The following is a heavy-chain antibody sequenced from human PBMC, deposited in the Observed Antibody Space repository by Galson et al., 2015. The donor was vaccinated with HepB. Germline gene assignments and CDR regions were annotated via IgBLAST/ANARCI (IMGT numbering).Heavy chain of an antibody. J-gene: IGHJ4*02. Sequence: SLRLSCAASGFTFSNAWMNWVRQAPGKGLEWVGRIKSKTDGGTTDYAAPVKGRFTISREDSKNTLYLQMNSRKTEDTAMYYCTTGSPVPAAEDFDYWGQGTLVTVSS. V-gene: IGHV3-15*07. CDR3: TTGSPVPAAEDFDY. CDR1: GFTFSNAW. CDR2: IKSKTDGGTT. D-gene: IGHD2-2*01.